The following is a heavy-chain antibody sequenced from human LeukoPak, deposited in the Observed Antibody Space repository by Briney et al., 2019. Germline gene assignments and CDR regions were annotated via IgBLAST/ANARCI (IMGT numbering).Heavy chain of an antibody. CDR2: IFRGSAT. J-gene: IGHJ3*02. CDR3: ARYYDGSGGTPGGIDI. V-gene: IGHV3-53*01. D-gene: IGHD3-22*01. Sequence: GGSLRLSCAASGFSVHYNYTIWVRPAPARGLEGVSVIFRGSATYDVDSVKGRFNISRDNSKNTLDIQMNNLRAEDTALYYCARYYDGSGGTPGGIDIWGQGTMVTVSS. CDR1: GFSVHYNY.